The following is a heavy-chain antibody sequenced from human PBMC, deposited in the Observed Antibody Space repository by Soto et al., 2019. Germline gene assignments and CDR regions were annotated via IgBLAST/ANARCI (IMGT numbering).Heavy chain of an antibody. J-gene: IGHJ4*02. Sequence: SETLSLTCTVSGGSVSSGSYYWSWIRQPPGKGLECIGYIYYSGSTMYNPSLKSRLTISVDRSKNQVSLNLTSVTAADTAVYFCARLGGYYPALDHWSQGTLVTVSS. V-gene: IGHV4-61*01. D-gene: IGHD3-3*01. CDR3: ARLGGYYPALDH. CDR2: IYYSGST. CDR1: GGSVSSGSYY.